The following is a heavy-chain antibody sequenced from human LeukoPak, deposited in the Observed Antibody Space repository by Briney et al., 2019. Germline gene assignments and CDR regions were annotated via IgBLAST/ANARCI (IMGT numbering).Heavy chain of an antibody. CDR2: IYYSGST. CDR3: ARDRELGY. Sequence: SETLSLTCTVSGGSISSSSYYWGWIRQPPGKGLEWIGSIYYSGSTYYNPSLKSRVTISVDTSKNQFSLKLTSVTAADTAVYYCARDRELGYWGQGTLVTVSS. V-gene: IGHV4-39*07. J-gene: IGHJ4*02. D-gene: IGHD3-10*01. CDR1: GGSISSSSYY.